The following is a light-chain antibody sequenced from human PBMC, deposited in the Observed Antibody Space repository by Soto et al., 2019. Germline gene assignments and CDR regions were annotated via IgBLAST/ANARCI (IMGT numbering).Light chain of an antibody. Sequence: AIQMTQSPSSLSASVGDRVTITCRASQGIRNDLGWYQQKAGEAPKLLVYGASTSHSGVPSRFSGSGSGTDFTLTISSLQPEDSATYFCLQDYNLPWTCGQGTKVEIK. CDR3: LQDYNLPWT. J-gene: IGKJ1*01. V-gene: IGKV1-6*01. CDR1: QGIRND. CDR2: GAS.